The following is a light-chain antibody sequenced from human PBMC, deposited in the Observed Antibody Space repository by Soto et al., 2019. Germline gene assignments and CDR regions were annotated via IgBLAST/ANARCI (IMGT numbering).Light chain of an antibody. J-gene: IGKJ1*01. V-gene: IGKV3-20*01. CDR1: QIVGSS. Sequence: IVMTQSPSTLSVSPGERATLSCRASQIVGSSLAWYQQKPGQAPRLLIYGASSRAIGIPDRFSGSGSGTDFTLTISRLEPEDFAVYYCQQYGSSPATFGQGTKV. CDR3: QQYGSSPAT. CDR2: GAS.